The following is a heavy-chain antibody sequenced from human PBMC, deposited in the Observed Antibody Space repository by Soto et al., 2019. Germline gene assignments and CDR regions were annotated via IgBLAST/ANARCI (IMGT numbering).Heavy chain of an antibody. J-gene: IGHJ4*02. D-gene: IGHD2-21*01. CDR3: AKGSRMWTPDF. CDR2: IAAGNGYT. Sequence: ASVKVSCKASGYTFTDFAIHWVRQAPGQGLEWMGWIAAGNGYTKYSQKFQDRVTITRDTSATTAYMELSSLRSEDTAVYYCAKGSRMWTPDFWGQGTLVTVSS. V-gene: IGHV1-3*01. CDR1: GYTFTDFA.